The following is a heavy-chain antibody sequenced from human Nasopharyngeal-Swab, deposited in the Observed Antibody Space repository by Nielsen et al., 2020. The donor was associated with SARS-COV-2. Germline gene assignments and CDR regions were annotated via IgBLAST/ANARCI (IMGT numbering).Heavy chain of an antibody. D-gene: IGHD1-26*01. J-gene: IGHJ4*02. V-gene: IGHV3-74*01. CDR2: VNGDGSGT. CDR1: GFTFSRYW. CDR3: AVGQHAGAFDY. Sequence: GSLRLSCAASGFTFSRYWMHWVRQAPGKGLVWVSRVNGDGSGTGHADSVKGRFTISRDNAKSMLYLQMNSLRAEDTAVYYRAVGQHAGAFDYWGQGTLVTVSS.